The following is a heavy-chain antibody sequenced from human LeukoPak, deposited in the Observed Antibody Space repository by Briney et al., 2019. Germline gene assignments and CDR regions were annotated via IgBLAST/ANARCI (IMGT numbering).Heavy chain of an antibody. CDR3: ARGVYYDFWSGPERLDYYYMDV. V-gene: IGHV4-59*12. D-gene: IGHD3-3*01. Sequence: SETLSLTCTVSDGSINNYYWTWIRQPPGKGLEWIGYIYHSGSTYYNPSLKSRVTISVDRSKNQFSLKLSSVTAADTAVYYCARGVYYDFWSGPERLDYYYMDVWGXGXTVTVSS. CDR1: DGSINNYY. CDR2: IYHSGST. J-gene: IGHJ6*03.